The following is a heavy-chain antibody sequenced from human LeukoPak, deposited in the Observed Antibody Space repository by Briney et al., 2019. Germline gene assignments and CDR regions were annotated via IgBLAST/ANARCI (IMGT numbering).Heavy chain of an antibody. CDR1: GFTFSDYS. CDR2: ISSGSTYM. D-gene: IGHD2-21*01. J-gene: IGHJ5*02. CDR3: ATTGLLGDIP. Sequence: GGSLRLSCAASGFTFSDYSISWVRQAPGKGLEWVSYISSGSTYMYYADSLKGRFTISRDNAKKPVYLQMNSLRAEDTAVYYCATTGLLGDIPWGQGTLVTVSS. V-gene: IGHV3-21*04.